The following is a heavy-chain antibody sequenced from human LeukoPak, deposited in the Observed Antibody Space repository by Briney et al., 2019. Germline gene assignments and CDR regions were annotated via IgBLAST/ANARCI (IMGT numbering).Heavy chain of an antibody. Sequence: SETLSLTCTVSGGSISSYYWSWIRQPPGKGLEWIGYIYYSGRTNYNPSLKSRVTISVDTSKNQFSLKLSSVTAADTAVYYCARYSTGSYFDYWGQGTLVTVSS. D-gene: IGHD2/OR15-2a*01. CDR2: IYYSGRT. CDR1: GGSISSYY. CDR3: ARYSTGSYFDY. V-gene: IGHV4-59*01. J-gene: IGHJ4*02.